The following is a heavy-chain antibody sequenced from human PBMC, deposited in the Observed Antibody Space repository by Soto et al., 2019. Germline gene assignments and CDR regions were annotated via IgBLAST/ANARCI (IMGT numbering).Heavy chain of an antibody. V-gene: IGHV3-73*01. J-gene: IGHJ6*02. CDR2: IRSKANSYAT. CDR1: GFTFSGSA. Sequence: GGSLRLSCAASGFTFSGSAMHWVRQASGKGLEWVGRIRSKANSYATAYAASVKGRFTISRDDSKNTAYLQMNSLKTEDTAVYYCTREGFPDDILTGYIYYYGMDVWGQGTTVTVSS. CDR3: TREGFPDDILTGYIYYYGMDV. D-gene: IGHD3-9*01.